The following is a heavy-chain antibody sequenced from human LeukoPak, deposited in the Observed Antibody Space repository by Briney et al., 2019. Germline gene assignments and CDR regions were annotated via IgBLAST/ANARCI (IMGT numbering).Heavy chain of an antibody. V-gene: IGHV4-59*12. J-gene: IGHJ2*01. D-gene: IGHD2-2*01. CDR3: ARDSPASGYCSSTSCSDWYFDL. CDR1: GGSISSYY. CDR2: IYYSWST. Sequence: SETLSLTCTVSGGSISSYYWSWIRQPPGKGLEWIGYIYYSWSTNYNPSLKSRVTMSVDTSKNQFSLKLSSVTAADTAVYYCARDSPASGYCSSTSCSDWYFDLWGRGTLVTVSS.